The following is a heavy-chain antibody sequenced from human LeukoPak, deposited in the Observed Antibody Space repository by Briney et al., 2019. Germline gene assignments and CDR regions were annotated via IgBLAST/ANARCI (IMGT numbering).Heavy chain of an antibody. CDR3: ARDIAAKDHSGHYYFDY. D-gene: IGHD6-25*01. J-gene: IGHJ4*02. Sequence: ASVKVSCTASGYTLTGYYMHCVRRAPGQGLEWMGWINPNSGGTNYTQKFQGRVTMTRDTSISTAYMELSRLRSDDTAVYYCARDIAAKDHSGHYYFDYWGQGTLVTVSS. CDR2: INPNSGGT. CDR1: GYTLTGYY. V-gene: IGHV1-2*02.